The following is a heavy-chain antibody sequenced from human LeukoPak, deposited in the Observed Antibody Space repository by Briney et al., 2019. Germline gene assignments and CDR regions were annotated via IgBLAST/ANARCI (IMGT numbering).Heavy chain of an antibody. D-gene: IGHD6-6*01. Sequence: GGSLRLSCAASGFTFSSYAMHWVRQAPGKGLEWVAVISYDGSNKYYADSVKGRFTISRDNAKNSLYLQMNSLRAEDTAVYYCASGDDYVSIAARGGDYWGQGTLVTVSS. CDR3: ASGDDYVSIAARGGDY. J-gene: IGHJ4*02. CDR1: GFTFSSYA. CDR2: ISYDGSNK. V-gene: IGHV3-30-3*01.